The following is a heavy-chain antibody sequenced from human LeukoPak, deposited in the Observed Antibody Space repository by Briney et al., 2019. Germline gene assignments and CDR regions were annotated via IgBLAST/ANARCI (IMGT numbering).Heavy chain of an antibody. V-gene: IGHV3-20*04. Sequence: GGSLRLSCAASGFTFDEHGMSGVRHAPGKGLEWVSGINWNGASTVYADSVKGRFTISRDKAKNSQYLQMNSLRAEDTALYYCARVQRWGYSNYFDYWGQGTLVTVSS. CDR3: ARVQRWGYSNYFDY. D-gene: IGHD4-11*01. CDR1: GFTFDEHG. J-gene: IGHJ4*02. CDR2: INWNGAST.